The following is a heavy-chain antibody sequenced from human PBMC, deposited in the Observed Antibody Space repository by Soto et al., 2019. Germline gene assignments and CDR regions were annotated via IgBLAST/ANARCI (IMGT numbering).Heavy chain of an antibody. Sequence: SETLSLTCAVYGGSFSGYYWSWIRQPPGKGLEWIGEINHSGSTNYNPSLKSRATISVDTSKNQFSLKLSSVTAADTAVYYCARGLLSTYYYGSGSYLVPYYYYGMDVWGQGTTVTVSS. CDR1: GGSFSGYY. J-gene: IGHJ6*02. V-gene: IGHV4-34*01. D-gene: IGHD3-10*01. CDR2: INHSGST. CDR3: ARGLLSTYYYGSGSYLVPYYYYGMDV.